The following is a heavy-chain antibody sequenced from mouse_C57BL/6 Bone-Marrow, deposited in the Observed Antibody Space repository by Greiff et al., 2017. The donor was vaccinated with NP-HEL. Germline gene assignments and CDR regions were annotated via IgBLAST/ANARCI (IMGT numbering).Heavy chain of an antibody. CDR2: INPDSSTI. V-gene: IGHV4-1*01. J-gene: IGHJ1*03. Sequence: EVKLQESGGGLVQPGGSLKLSCAASGIDFSRYWMSWVRRAPGKGLEWIGEINPDSSTINYAPSLKDKFIISRDNAKNTLYLQMSKVRSEDTALYYCARGEAYYYGSYWYFDVWGTGTTVTVSS. CDR1: GIDFSRYW. CDR3: ARGEAYYYGSYWYFDV. D-gene: IGHD1-1*01.